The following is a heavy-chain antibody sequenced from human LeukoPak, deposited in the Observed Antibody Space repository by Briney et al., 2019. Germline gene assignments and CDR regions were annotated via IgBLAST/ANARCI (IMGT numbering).Heavy chain of an antibody. J-gene: IGHJ4*02. CDR3: AKEGDNTGYRHFDG. V-gene: IGHV3-48*04. D-gene: IGHD3-22*01. CDR1: GFKLIGYS. Sequence: PGGSLRLSCAASGFKLIGYSMNWVRQAPGKGLEWVSYINSSSGTIIYADSVKGRFTISRDNAKNSLYLQMNSLRAEDTAVYYCAKEGDNTGYRHFDGWGQGTLVTVSS. CDR2: INSSSGTI.